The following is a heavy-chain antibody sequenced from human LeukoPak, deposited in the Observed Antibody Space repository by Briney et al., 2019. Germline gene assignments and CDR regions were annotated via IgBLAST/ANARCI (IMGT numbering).Heavy chain of an antibody. J-gene: IGHJ4*02. Sequence: PGGSLRLSCAASGFTFRSYEMNWGRQAPGKGLEWVSYISSSGTTIYYADSVKGRFTISRDNAKNSLYLQMNSLRAEDTAVYYCAMYSGTYWTFDYWGLGTLVTVSS. D-gene: IGHD1-26*01. CDR1: GFTFRSYE. CDR2: ISSSGTTI. CDR3: AMYSGTYWTFDY. V-gene: IGHV3-48*03.